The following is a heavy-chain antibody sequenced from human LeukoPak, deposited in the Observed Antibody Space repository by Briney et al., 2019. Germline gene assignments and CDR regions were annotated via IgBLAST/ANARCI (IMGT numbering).Heavy chain of an antibody. CDR3: ARDIYHTDYYDSSGYGEAFDI. V-gene: IGHV1-69*13. CDR1: GGTFSSYA. J-gene: IGHJ3*02. CDR2: IIPIFGTA. D-gene: IGHD3-22*01. Sequence: SVKVSCKVSGGTFSSYAISLVRQAPGRGLEWMGGIIPIFGTANYAQKFQGRITITADESTSTAYMELSSLRSEDTAVYYCARDIYHTDYYDSSGYGEAFDIWGQGTMVTVSS.